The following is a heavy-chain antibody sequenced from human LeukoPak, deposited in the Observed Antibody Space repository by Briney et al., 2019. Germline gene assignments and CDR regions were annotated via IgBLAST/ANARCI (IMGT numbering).Heavy chain of an antibody. CDR1: GGSISSYY. J-gene: IGHJ5*01. V-gene: IGHV4-59*01. CDR2: IYYRGST. Sequence: PSETLSLTCTVSGGSISSYYWSWIRQPTRKGLELTGYIYYRGSTNYNPSLKSRVTISVDTSRNQFSLKLTSVTAADTAVYYCASSATNNWLDYWGQGTLVTVSS. D-gene: IGHD6-25*01. CDR3: ASSATNNWLDY.